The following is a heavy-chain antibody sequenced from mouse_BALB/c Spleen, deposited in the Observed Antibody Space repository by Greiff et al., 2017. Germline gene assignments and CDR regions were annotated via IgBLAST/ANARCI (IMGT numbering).Heavy chain of an antibody. CDR2: INPYNGAT. CDR3: ARGDGWSYAMDY. V-gene: IGHV1-31*01. CDR1: GYSFTGYY. J-gene: IGHJ4*01. Sequence: EVQLQQSGPELVKPGASVKISCKASGYSFTGYYMHWVKQSHVKSLEWIGRINPYNGATSYNQNFKDKASLTVDKSSSTAYMELHSLTSEDSAVYYCARGDGWSYAMDYWGQGTSVTVSS. D-gene: IGHD2-3*01.